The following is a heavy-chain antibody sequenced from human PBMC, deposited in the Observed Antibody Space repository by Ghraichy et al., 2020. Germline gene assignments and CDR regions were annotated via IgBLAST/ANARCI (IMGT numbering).Heavy chain of an antibody. CDR1: GGSFSGHY. Sequence: SETLSLTCAVYGGSFSGHYWSWFRHRPGKGLEWIGEISHSGHSNYNPSLKSRVTISADTSKKQFSLKLSSVTAADRAIYFCARGTKNQHNSYFYYMDVWGKGTTVTVSS. CDR3: ARGTKNQHNSYFYYMDV. CDR2: ISHSGHS. D-gene: IGHD2-2*01. V-gene: IGHV4-34*01. J-gene: IGHJ6*03.